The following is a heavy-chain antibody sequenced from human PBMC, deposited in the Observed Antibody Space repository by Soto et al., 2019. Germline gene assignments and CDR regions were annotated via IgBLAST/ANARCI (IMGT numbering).Heavy chain of an antibody. V-gene: IGHV4-30-2*01. CDR3: ARGNRIAVDY. Sequence: KTSETLSLTCAVSGGSISSGGYSWSWIRQPPGKGLEWIGYIYHSGSTYYNPSLKSRVTISVDRPKNQFSLKLSSVTAADTAVYYCARGNRIAVDYWGQGTLVTVSS. D-gene: IGHD6-13*01. J-gene: IGHJ4*02. CDR1: GGSISSGGYS. CDR2: IYHSGST.